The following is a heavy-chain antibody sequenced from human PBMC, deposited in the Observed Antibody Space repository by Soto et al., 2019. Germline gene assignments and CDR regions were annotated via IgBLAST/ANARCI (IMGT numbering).Heavy chain of an antibody. Sequence: EVQLVESGGGLVQPGGSLRLSCAASGFTVSSNYMSWVRQAPGKGLEWVSVIYSGGSTYYADSVKGRFTISRHNSKNRLYLQMNSLRVEDTAVYYCARGPRPLRAVFFHSWFDPWGQGTLVTVSS. J-gene: IGHJ5*02. D-gene: IGHD3-10*01. CDR2: IYSGGST. CDR1: GFTVSSNY. V-gene: IGHV3-53*04. CDR3: ARGPRPLRAVFFHSWFDP.